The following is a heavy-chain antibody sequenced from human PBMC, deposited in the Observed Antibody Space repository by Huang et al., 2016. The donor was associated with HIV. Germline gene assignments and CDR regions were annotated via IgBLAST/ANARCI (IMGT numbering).Heavy chain of an antibody. CDR1: GYTFTGYY. Sequence: QVQLVQSGAEVKKPGASVKVSCKASGYTFTGYYMHWVRQAPGQGLEWMGWIKPNRGGKNYAQKFQGRVTRTRDTSISTAYMELSRLRSDDTAVYYCAAGVVPAADYYYYYGMDVWGQGTTVTVSS. CDR2: IKPNRGGK. CDR3: AAGVVPAADYYYYYGMDV. V-gene: IGHV1-2*02. J-gene: IGHJ6*02. D-gene: IGHD2-2*01.